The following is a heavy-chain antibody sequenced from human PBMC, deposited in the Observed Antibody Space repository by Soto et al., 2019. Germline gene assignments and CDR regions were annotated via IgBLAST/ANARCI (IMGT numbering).Heavy chain of an antibody. V-gene: IGHV3-23*01. Sequence: EVQLLESGGGLVQPGVYLSRSCAASGFTFISYPMSWVRQAPGKGLEWVSAISGSGGSTYYADSVKGRFTISRDNSKNTLYLQMNSLRAEDTAVYYCAARYFDWLLYNTYVYWGQGTLVTVSS. CDR1: GFTFISYP. D-gene: IGHD3-9*01. CDR3: AARYFDWLLYNTYVY. CDR2: ISGSGGST. J-gene: IGHJ4*02.